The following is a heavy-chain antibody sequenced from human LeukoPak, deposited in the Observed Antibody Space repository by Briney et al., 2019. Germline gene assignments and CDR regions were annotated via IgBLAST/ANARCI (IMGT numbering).Heavy chain of an antibody. V-gene: IGHV4-4*02. CDR2: IYHSGST. J-gene: IGHJ5*02. CDR3: ARGSPTHGSHWSDP. Sequence: PSGTLSLTCAVSGGSISSSYWWSWVRQPPGKGLEWIGEIYHSGSTNYNPSLKSRVTISLDKSKNQFSLKLSSVTAADTAVYYCARGSPTHGSHWSDPWGQGTLVTVSS. CDR1: GGSISSSYW. D-gene: IGHD3-10*01.